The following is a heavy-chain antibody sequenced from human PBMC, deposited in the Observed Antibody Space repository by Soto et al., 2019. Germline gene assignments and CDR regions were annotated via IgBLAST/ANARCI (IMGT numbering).Heavy chain of an antibody. Sequence: QVQLVQSGAEVKKPGSSVKVSCKASGGTFSTYAITWVRQAPGQGLEWLGGIIPIFGTTDYARKFQGRVTITAAESMSTVFIELSSLTSEDTAVYYCARRVGAYYFDYWGQGTLVTVSS. D-gene: IGHD1-26*01. CDR3: ARRVGAYYFDY. J-gene: IGHJ4*02. V-gene: IGHV1-69*01. CDR1: GGTFSTYA. CDR2: IIPIFGTT.